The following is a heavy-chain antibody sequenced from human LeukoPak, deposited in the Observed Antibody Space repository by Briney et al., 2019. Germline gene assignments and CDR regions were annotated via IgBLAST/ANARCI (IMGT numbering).Heavy chain of an antibody. J-gene: IGHJ2*01. Sequence: SETLSLTCTVSGGSISSYYWSWIRQPPGRGLEWIGYIYYSGSTNYNPSLKSRVTISVDTSKNQFSLKLSSVTAGDTAVYYCARLLLWFGESWYFDLWGRGTLVTVSS. V-gene: IGHV4-59*08. CDR3: ARLLLWFGESWYFDL. D-gene: IGHD3-10*01. CDR2: IYYSGST. CDR1: GGSISSYY.